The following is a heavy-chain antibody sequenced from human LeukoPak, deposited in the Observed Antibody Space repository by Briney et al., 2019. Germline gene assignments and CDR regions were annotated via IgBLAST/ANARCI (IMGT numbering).Heavy chain of an antibody. D-gene: IGHD4-17*01. J-gene: IGHJ6*03. V-gene: IGHV3-43*01. CDR2: IRWDGGDT. Sequence: GGSLRLSCAASGFTFNDYTMHWVRQAPGRGLEWVSLIRWDGGDTYYADSVEGRFTISRDNAKNSLYLQMNSLRSEDTALYYCAKGQYGDYESCFFMDVWGKGTTVTVSS. CDR1: GFTFNDYT. CDR3: AKGQYGDYESCFFMDV.